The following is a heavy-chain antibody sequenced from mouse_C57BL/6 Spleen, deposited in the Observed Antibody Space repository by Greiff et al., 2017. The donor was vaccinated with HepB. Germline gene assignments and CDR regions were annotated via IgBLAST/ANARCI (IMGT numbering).Heavy chain of an antibody. J-gene: IGHJ4*01. CDR2: IDPEDGDT. Sequence: VQLQQSGAELVRPGASVKLSCTASGFNIKDYYMHWVKQRPEQGLEWIGRIDPEDGDTEYAPKFQGKATMTADTSSNTAYLQLSSLTSEDTAVYYCTSLSLLDYAMDYWGQGTSVTVSS. CDR3: TSLSLLDYAMDY. CDR1: GFNIKDYY. D-gene: IGHD1-1*01. V-gene: IGHV14-1*01.